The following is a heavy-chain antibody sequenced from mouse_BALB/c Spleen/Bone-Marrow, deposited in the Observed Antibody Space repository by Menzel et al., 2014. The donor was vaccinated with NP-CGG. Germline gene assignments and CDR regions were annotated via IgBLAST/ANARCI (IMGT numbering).Heavy chain of an antibody. CDR2: IYPGNSGT. V-gene: IGHV1-5*01. J-gene: IGHJ2*01. D-gene: IGHD2-1*01. CDR1: GYSFXSYW. Sequence: VQLQQSGTVLARPGASVKMSCKASGYSFXSYWMHWVKQRPGQGLEWIGAIYPGNSGTSYNQKFKGKAKLTAVTSATTAYMELSSLTNEDSAVYFCTRKVYYGNPLDYWGQGTTLTVSS. CDR3: TRKVYYGNPLDY.